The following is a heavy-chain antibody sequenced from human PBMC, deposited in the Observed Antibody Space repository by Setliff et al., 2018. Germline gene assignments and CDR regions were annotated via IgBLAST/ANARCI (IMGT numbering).Heavy chain of an antibody. CDR3: ARAEYYYGSGSFHPYYMDV. D-gene: IGHD3-10*01. Sequence: PSETLSLTCTVSGGSISSSSYYWGWIRQPPGKGLEWIGSIYYSGSTYYNLSLKSRVTISVDTPKNQFSLKLSSVTAADTAVYYCARAEYYYGSGSFHPYYMDVWGQGTTVTVSS. CDR2: IYYSGST. CDR1: GGSISSSSYY. V-gene: IGHV4-39*07. J-gene: IGHJ6*03.